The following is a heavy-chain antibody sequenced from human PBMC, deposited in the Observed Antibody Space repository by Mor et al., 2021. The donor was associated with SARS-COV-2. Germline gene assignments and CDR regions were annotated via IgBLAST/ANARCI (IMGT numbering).Heavy chain of an antibody. CDR3: ARRATTVVTPGAFDI. CDR2: IYYSGST. J-gene: IGHJ3*02. V-gene: IGHV4-39*07. Sequence: KGLEWIGSIYYSGSTYYNPSLKSRVTISVDTSKNQFSLKLSSVTAADTAVYYCARRATTVVTPGAFDIWGQGTMVTVSS. D-gene: IGHD4-17*01.